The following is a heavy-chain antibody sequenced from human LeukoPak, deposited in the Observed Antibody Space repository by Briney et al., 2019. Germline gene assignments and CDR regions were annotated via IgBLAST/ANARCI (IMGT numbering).Heavy chain of an antibody. V-gene: IGHV1-69*13. J-gene: IGHJ6*02. CDR2: IIPIFGTA. Sequence: ASVKVSCKASGNSISNYAVSWVRQAPGQGSEWMGGIIPIFGTADYAQKFQGRVTITADQPTSTTYMALSSLKSEDTATYYCTTRACHAGGCSSSFYYYYGLHFWGQGTTVSVSS. CDR1: GNSISNYA. D-gene: IGHD3-16*01. CDR3: TTRACHAGGCSSSFYYYYGLHF.